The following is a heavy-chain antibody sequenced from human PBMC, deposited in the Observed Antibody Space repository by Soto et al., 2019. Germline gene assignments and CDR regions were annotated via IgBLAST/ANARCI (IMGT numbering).Heavy chain of an antibody. Sequence: QVQLVESGGGVVQPGRSLRLSCAASGFAFSSHGMHWVRQAPGKGLEWVAVIVREGSEKHYADSVKGRFTISRDNSKNTLYLEMNSLRAEDTAVYYCARDYDYDDNGLDSWGQGTLVTVSS. CDR1: GFAFSSHG. V-gene: IGHV3-33*01. J-gene: IGHJ5*01. CDR2: IVREGSEK. D-gene: IGHD3-16*01. CDR3: ARDYDYDDNGLDS.